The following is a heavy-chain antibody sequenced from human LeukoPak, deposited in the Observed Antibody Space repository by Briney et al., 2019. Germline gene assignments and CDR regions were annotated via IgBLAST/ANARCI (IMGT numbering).Heavy chain of an antibody. D-gene: IGHD4-11*01. CDR3: ARQGRLTTFDY. J-gene: IGHJ4*02. V-gene: IGHV4-39*01. Sequence: SETLSLTCTVSGGSISSSSYYWGWIRQPPGKGLEWIGSIYYSGSTYYNSSLKSRVTISVETSTKQSSLKLSSVTAADTAVYYCARQGRLTTFDYWGQGTLVTVSS. CDR1: GGSISSSSYY. CDR2: IYYSGST.